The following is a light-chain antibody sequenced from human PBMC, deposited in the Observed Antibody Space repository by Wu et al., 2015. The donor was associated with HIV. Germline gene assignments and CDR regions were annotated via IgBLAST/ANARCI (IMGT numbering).Light chain of an antibody. CDR1: QDIFTY. Sequence: SSLSASIRDRVNITCRASQDIFTYLAWYQQTPGKAPRVLIYDASTLQSGVSSRFSGSGSGTDFTLTISGLQRDDFAVYFCQQLNSFPLTFGQGSRLEI. J-gene: IGKJ5*01. CDR2: DAS. CDR3: QQLNSFPLT. V-gene: IGKV1-9*01.